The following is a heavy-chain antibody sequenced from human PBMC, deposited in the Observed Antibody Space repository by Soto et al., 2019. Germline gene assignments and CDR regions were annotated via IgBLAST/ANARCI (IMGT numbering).Heavy chain of an antibody. CDR2: INSDGSST. D-gene: IGHD7-27*01. CDR3: ARTSTGDLSAFDI. V-gene: IGHV3-74*01. CDR1: GFTFSSYW. Sequence: GGSLRLSCAASGFTFSSYWMHWVRQAPGKGLVWVSRINSDGSSTSYADSVKGRCTISRDNAKNTLYLQMNSLRAEDTAVYYCARTSTGDLSAFDIWGQGTMVTVSS. J-gene: IGHJ3*02.